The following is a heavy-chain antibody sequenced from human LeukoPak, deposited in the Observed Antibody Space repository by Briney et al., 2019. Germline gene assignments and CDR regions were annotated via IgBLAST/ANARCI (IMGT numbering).Heavy chain of an antibody. Sequence: SETLSLTCTVSGDSISSYYWSWIRQPPGKGLEWIGYIYYSGSTNYNPSLKSRVTIPVDTSKNQFSLKLSSVTAADTAVYYCARGNLYSYGLGLGYWGQGTLVTVSS. V-gene: IGHV4-59*01. CDR2: IYYSGST. J-gene: IGHJ4*02. CDR3: ARGNLYSYGLGLGY. D-gene: IGHD5-18*01. CDR1: GDSISSYY.